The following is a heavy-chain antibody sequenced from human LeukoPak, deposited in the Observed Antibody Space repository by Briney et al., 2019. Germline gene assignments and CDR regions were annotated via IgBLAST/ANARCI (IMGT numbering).Heavy chain of an antibody. D-gene: IGHD3-10*01. V-gene: IGHV3-23*01. CDR1: GFTFSNYA. J-gene: IGHJ4*02. CDR3: AKDRDLDPLLWFGESLGTPYY. Sequence: PGGSLRLSCAASGFTFSNYAMSWVRQAPGKGLEWVSTISGSIVTTYYADSVRGRFTISRDNSKNTLYLQMNSLRAEDTAVYYCAKDRDLDPLLWFGESLGTPYYWGQGTLVTVSS. CDR2: ISGSIVTT.